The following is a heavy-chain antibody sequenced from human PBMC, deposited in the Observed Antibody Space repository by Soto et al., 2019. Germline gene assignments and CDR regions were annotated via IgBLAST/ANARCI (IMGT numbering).Heavy chain of an antibody. Sequence: PGGSLRLSCAASGFTFSSYAMHWVRQAPGKGLEWVAVISYDGSNKYYADSVKGRFTISRDNSKNTLYLQMNSLRAEDTAVYYCARSLEWLFPDDYWGQGTLVTVSS. CDR3: ARSLEWLFPDDY. CDR2: ISYDGSNK. CDR1: GFTFSSYA. V-gene: IGHV3-30-3*01. J-gene: IGHJ4*02. D-gene: IGHD3-3*01.